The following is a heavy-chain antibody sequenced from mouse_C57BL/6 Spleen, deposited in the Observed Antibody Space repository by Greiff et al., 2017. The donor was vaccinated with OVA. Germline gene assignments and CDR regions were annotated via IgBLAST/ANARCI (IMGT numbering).Heavy chain of an antibody. J-gene: IGHJ4*01. CDR2: IDPSDSET. D-gene: IGHD1-1*01. V-gene: IGHV1-52*01. CDR1: GYTFTSYW. CDR3: AREPYGRAMDY. Sequence: QVQLQQPGAELVRPGSSVKLSCKASGYTFTSYWMHWVKQRPIQGLEWIGNIDPSDSETHYNQKFKDKATLTVDKSSSTAYMQLSSLTSEDSAVYYCAREPYGRAMDYWGQGTSVTVSS.